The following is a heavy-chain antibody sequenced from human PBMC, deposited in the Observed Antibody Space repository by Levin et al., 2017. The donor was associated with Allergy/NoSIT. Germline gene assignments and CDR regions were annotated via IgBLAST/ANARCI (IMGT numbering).Heavy chain of an antibody. CDR2: ISSSSSYT. Sequence: GGSLRLSCAASGFTFSDYYMSWIRQAPGKGLEWVSYISSSSSYTNYADSVKGRFTISRDNAKNSLYLQMNSLRAEDTAVYYCARGDSYYYYYMDVWDKGTTVTVSS. CDR1: GFTFSDYY. CDR3: ARGDSYYYYYMDV. V-gene: IGHV3-11*05. J-gene: IGHJ6*03.